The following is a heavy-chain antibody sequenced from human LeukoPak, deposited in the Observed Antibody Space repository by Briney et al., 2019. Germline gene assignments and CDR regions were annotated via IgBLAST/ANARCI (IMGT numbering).Heavy chain of an antibody. CDR2: INAGNGNT. V-gene: IGHV1-3*01. J-gene: IGHJ5*02. CDR3: ASGYSYGFNWFDP. D-gene: IGHD5-18*01. Sequence: AASVKVSCKASGYTFTSYATHWVRQAPGQRLEWMGWINAGNGNTKYSQKFQGRVTITRDTSASTAYMELSSLRSEDTAVYYCASGYSYGFNWFDPWGQGTLVTVSS. CDR1: GYTFTSYA.